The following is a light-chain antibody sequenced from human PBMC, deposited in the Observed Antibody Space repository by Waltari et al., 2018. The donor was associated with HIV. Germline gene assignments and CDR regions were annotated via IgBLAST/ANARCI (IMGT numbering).Light chain of an antibody. V-gene: IGLV1-44*01. CDR1: SPHIGSNT. CDR3: AAWDDSLNGLV. J-gene: IGLJ2*01. Sequence: QSVLTQPPSASGTPGQRVTISCSGSSPHIGSNTVNWYQQFPGTAPKLIIYSNNQRPSGVPDRFSGSKSGTSASLAISGLQSEDEADYSCAAWDDSLNGLVFGGGTKLSVL. CDR2: SNN.